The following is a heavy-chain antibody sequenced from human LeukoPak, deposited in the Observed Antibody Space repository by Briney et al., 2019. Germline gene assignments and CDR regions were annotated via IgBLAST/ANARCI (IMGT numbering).Heavy chain of an antibody. J-gene: IGHJ4*02. CDR1: GFTFSNAW. CDR3: TTGSYSGYDYYFDY. D-gene: IGHD5-12*01. CDR2: IKSKTDDGTT. Sequence: GGSLRLSCAASGFTFSNAWMSWVRQAPGKGLEWVGRIKSKTDDGTTDYAAPVKGRFTISRDDSKNTLYLQMNSLKTEDTAVYYCTTGSYSGYDYYFDYWGQGTLVTVS. V-gene: IGHV3-15*01.